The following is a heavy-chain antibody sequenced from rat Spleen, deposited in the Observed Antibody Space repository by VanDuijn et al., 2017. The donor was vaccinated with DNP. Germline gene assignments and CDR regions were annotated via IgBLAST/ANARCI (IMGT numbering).Heavy chain of an antibody. V-gene: IGHV5-58*01. CDR3: ARPDY. Sequence: EVQLVETGGGLVQPGRSLKLSCVASGFTFSSYWMFWVRQAPGKGLEWVASINNDGGSTYYRDSVKGRFTISRDNAKSTLYLQMDSLRSEDTATYYFARPDYWGQGVMVTVSS. J-gene: IGHJ2*01. CDR1: GFTFSSYW. CDR2: INNDGGST.